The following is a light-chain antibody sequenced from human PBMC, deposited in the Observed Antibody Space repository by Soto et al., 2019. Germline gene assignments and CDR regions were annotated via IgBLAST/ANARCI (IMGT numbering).Light chain of an antibody. CDR3: SSYAGSSNV. V-gene: IGLV2-8*01. J-gene: IGLJ1*01. CDR2: EVN. Sequence: QSVLTQPPSASGSPGQSVANSCTGTSIDVGGYNYVSWYQQHPGKAPKLMIYEVNKRPSGVPDRFSGSKSGNTASLTVSGLQAEDEADYYCSSYAGSSNVFXTGTKVTVL. CDR1: SIDVGGYNY.